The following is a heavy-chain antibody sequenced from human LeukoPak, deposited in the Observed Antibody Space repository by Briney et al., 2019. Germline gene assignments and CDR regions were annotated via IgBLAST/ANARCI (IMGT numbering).Heavy chain of an antibody. Sequence: PGGSLRLSWAASGFTFSRSVMTWVRQAPGKGMEWVSSISDSGSSTYYADSVKGRFTISRDNSKNTLYLQMNSLRAEDTAVYYCAELGITMIGGVWGKGTTVTISS. D-gene: IGHD3-10*02. J-gene: IGHJ6*04. CDR2: ISDSGSST. CDR1: GFTFSRSV. CDR3: AELGITMIGGV. V-gene: IGHV3-23*01.